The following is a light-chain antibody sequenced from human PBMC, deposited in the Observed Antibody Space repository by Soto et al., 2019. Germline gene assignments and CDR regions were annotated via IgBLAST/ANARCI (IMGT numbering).Light chain of an antibody. CDR1: SSDVGGYNY. Sequence: QSALTQPPSASGSPGQSVTISCTATSSDVGGYNYVSWYQQHPGKAPKLLIYEVIKRPSGVPDRFSGSKSGNTASLTVSGLQAEYEADYYCSSYVGSYDLGVLFGGGTKLTVL. CDR2: EVI. V-gene: IGLV2-8*01. CDR3: SSYVGSYDLGVL. J-gene: IGLJ2*01.